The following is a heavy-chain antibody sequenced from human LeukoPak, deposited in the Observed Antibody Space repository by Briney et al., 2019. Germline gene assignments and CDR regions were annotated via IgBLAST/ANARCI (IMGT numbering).Heavy chain of an antibody. CDR3: ARGGVGQWLARIEYYFDY. V-gene: IGHV1-18*01. D-gene: IGHD6-19*01. CDR1: GYTFTSYG. CDR2: ISAYNGNT. Sequence: GASVKVSCKASGYTFTSYGISWVRQAPGQGLEWMGWISAYNGNTNYAQKLQGRVTMTTDASTSTAYMELRSLRSDDTAVYYCARGGVGQWLARIEYYFDYWGQGTLVTVSS. J-gene: IGHJ4*02.